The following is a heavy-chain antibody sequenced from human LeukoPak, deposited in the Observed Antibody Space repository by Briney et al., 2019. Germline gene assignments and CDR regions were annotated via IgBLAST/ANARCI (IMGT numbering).Heavy chain of an antibody. CDR2: ISSSSSYI. J-gene: IGHJ4*02. CDR1: GFTFSSYR. CDR3: TGRDIRLGGVVNFDY. V-gene: IGHV3-21*01. Sequence: PGGSLRLSCAASGFTFSSYRMNWVRQAPGKGLEWGSSISSSSSYIYYADSVKGRFTISRDNAKNSLYVQMNSLRDDGTAVYYCTGRDIRLGGVVNFDYWGQGTLVTVSS. D-gene: IGHD3-16*01.